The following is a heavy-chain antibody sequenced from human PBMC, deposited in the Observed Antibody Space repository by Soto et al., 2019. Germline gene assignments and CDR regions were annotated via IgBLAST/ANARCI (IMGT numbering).Heavy chain of an antibody. CDR1: GGSINTYY. CDR2: IYYLGNT. V-gene: IGHV4-59*01. D-gene: IGHD3-10*01. Sequence: SETLSLTCTVSGGSINTYYWSWIRQPPGKGLEWIGFIYYLGNTYYNPSLKSRVAISVDTSKNQFSLKLNSVIAADTAVYYCARHYGSGSYPLDYWGQGTLVTVSS. CDR3: ARHYGSGSYPLDY. J-gene: IGHJ4*02.